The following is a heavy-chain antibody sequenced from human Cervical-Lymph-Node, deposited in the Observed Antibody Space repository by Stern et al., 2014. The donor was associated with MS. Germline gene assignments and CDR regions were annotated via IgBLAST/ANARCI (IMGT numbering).Heavy chain of an antibody. CDR2: FDPEDGET. D-gene: IGHD5-18*01. Sequence: VQLVESGAEVKKPGASVKVSCKVSGYTLTELSMHWVRQAPGKGLEWMGGFDPEDGETIYAQKFQGRVTMTEDTSTDTAYMELSSLRSEDTAVYYCATDHPVVAGYSYGFDYWGQGTLVTVSS. J-gene: IGHJ4*02. CDR1: GYTLTELS. CDR3: ATDHPVVAGYSYGFDY. V-gene: IGHV1-24*01.